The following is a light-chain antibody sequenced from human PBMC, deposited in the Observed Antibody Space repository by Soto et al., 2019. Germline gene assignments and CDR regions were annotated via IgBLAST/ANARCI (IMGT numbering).Light chain of an antibody. V-gene: IGLV2-23*02. CDR1: SSDIGGYDL. CDR2: EVS. J-gene: IGLJ1*01. Sequence: VLTQPASVSGSPGQSITISCTGTSSDIGGYDLVSWYQQHPGKAPKLIIYEVSKRPSGFSPRFSGSKSGNTASLTISGLQAEDEADYYCCSYAGSSDVFGPGTRSPS. CDR3: CSYAGSSDV.